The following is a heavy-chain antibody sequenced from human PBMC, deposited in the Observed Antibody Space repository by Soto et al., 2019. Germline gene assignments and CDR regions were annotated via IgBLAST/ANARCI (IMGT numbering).Heavy chain of an antibody. CDR1: GFTFSSYA. V-gene: IGHV3-23*01. J-gene: IGHJ5*02. Sequence: GGSLRLSCAASGFTFSSYAMSWVRQAPGKGLEWVSAISGSGGSTYYADSVKGRFTISRDNSKNTLYLQMNSLRAEDTAVYYCEKGYCSGGSCLYNWFDTWGQETLLTVSS. CDR3: EKGYCSGGSCLYNWFDT. CDR2: ISGSGGST. D-gene: IGHD2-15*01.